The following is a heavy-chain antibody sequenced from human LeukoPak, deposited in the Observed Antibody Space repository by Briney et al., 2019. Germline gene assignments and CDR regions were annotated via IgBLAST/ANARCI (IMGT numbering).Heavy chain of an antibody. D-gene: IGHD3-10*01. V-gene: IGHV4-39*01. J-gene: IGHJ4*02. CDR1: GGSISSSSYY. Sequence: SETLPLTCTVSGGSISSSSYYWGCIRQPPGKGLEWIGSINYSGSTHYNPSLKSRVTISVDTSKNQFSLKLTSVTAADTAVYYCARQAIGFGEFHFDYWGQGTLVTVSS. CDR3: ARQAIGFGEFHFDY. CDR2: INYSGST.